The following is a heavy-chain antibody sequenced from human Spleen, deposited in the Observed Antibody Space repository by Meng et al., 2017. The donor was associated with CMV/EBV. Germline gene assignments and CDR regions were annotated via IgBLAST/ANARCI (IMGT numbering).Heavy chain of an antibody. J-gene: IGHJ6*02. D-gene: IGHD3-22*01. CDR3: ARGPYYYDTRGSLDYAYGMDV. CDR1: GYSFTNYG. CDR2: ISPYNGDT. V-gene: IGHV1-18*04. Sequence: ASVKVSCKASGYSFTNYGISWVRQAPGQGLEWMGWISPYNGDTHYAQKVQGRVIMTTDTSASTAYTEVRNLRSDDTALYYCARGPYYYDTRGSLDYAYGMDVWGQGTTVTVSS.